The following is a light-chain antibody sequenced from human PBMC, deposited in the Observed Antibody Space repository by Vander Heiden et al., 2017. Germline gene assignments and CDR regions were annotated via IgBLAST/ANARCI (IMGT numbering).Light chain of an antibody. CDR2: SNN. J-gene: IGLJ3*02. CDR3: ATWDDSLNDWV. CDR1: SSNIGSNS. Sequence: QSVLTQPASASGTPAQRVTISCSGASSNIGSNSVSWYQQFPGTAPRLLMYSNNQRPSGAPDRFSGSRSGTSASLAISGLLSEDEADYYCATWDDSLNDWVFGGGTKLTVL. V-gene: IGLV1-44*01.